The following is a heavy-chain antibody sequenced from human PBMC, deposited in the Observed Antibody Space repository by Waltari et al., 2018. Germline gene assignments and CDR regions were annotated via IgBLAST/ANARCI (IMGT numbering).Heavy chain of an antibody. CDR2: IKSKTDGGTT. D-gene: IGHD6-13*01. CDR3: TTDFGIASYYYYGMDV. V-gene: IGHV3-15*01. J-gene: IGHJ6*02. Sequence: EVQLVESGGGLVKPGGSLRLSCAASGFTFSNAWMSWVRQAPGKGLEWVGRIKSKTDGGTTDYAAPVKGRFTISRDDSKNTLYLQMNSLKTEDTAVYYCTTDFGIASYYYYGMDVWGQGTTVTVSS. CDR1: GFTFSNAW.